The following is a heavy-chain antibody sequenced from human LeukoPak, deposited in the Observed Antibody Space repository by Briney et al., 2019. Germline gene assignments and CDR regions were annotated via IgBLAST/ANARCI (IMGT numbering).Heavy chain of an antibody. CDR3: AKDLYLQYCRGSACYLNYYNMDV. CDR1: GFTFSSYG. CDR2: ISYDGSNK. Sequence: SGGSLRLSCAASGFTFSSYGMHWVRQAPGKGLEWVAVISYDGSNKYYADFVKGRFTISRDNSKNTLYLQMNGLRAEGTAVYYCAKDLYLQYCRGSACYLNYYNMDVWGQGTTVAVSS. D-gene: IGHD2-15*01. J-gene: IGHJ6*02. V-gene: IGHV3-30*18.